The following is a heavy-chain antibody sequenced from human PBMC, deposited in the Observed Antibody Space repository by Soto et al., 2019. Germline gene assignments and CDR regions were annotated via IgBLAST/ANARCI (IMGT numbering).Heavy chain of an antibody. CDR3: ATRSPAFDY. CDR1: GYTFTSYG. J-gene: IGHJ4*02. Sequence: QVQLVQSGPEVKKPGASVKVSCKTSGYTFTSYGITWVRQAPGQGLEWLGWITTDKGKTTYAQKFQGRVTMTVYIPTSTAYMELRALRSDDTAVYYCATRSPAFDYWGQGTLVTVSS. V-gene: IGHV1-18*01. CDR2: ITTDKGKT.